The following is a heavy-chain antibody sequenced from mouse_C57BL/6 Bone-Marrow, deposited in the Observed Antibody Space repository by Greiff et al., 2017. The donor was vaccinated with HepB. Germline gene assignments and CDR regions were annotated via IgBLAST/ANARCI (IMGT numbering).Heavy chain of an antibody. CDR2: IYPRSGNT. CDR3: ARIGTCYSNYGYFDY. V-gene: IGHV1-81*01. CDR1: GYTFTSYG. Sequence: VKLQESGAELARPGASVKLSCKASGYTFTSYGISWVKQRTGQGLEWIGEIYPRSGNTYYNEKSKGKATLTADKSSSRAYMELRSLTSEDSAVYFCARIGTCYSNYGYFDYWGQGTTLTVSS. D-gene: IGHD2-5*01. J-gene: IGHJ2*01.